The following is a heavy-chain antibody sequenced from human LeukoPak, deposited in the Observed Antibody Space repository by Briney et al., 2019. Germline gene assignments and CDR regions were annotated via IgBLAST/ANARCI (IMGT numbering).Heavy chain of an antibody. CDR2: IYYSGST. V-gene: IGHV4-39*07. CDR3: ARGRRRAPRYGSAFDI. Sequence: SETLSLTCTVSGGSISSSSYYWGWIRQPPGKGLEWIGSIYYSGSTYYNPSLKSRVTISVDTSKNQFSLKLSSVTAADTAVYYCARGRRRAPRYGSAFDIWGQGTMVTVSS. CDR1: GGSISSSSYY. D-gene: IGHD3-10*01. J-gene: IGHJ3*02.